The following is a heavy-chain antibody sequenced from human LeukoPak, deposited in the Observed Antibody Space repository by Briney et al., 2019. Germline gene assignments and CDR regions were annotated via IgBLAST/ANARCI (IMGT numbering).Heavy chain of an antibody. CDR1: GFTFSSYA. CDR3: AKTSGFGVARRYFDY. CDR2: ISGSGGST. V-gene: IGHV3-23*01. J-gene: IGHJ4*02. Sequence: GGSLRLSCAASGFTFSSYAMSWVRQAPGKGLEWVSAISGSGGSTYYADSVKGRFTISRDNSKNTLYLQMNSLRAEDTAVYYCAKTSGFGVARRYFDYWGQGTLVTVSS. D-gene: IGHD2-8*01.